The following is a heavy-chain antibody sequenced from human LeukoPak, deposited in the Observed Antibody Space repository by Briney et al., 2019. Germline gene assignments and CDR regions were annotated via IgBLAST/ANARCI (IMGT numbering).Heavy chain of an antibody. J-gene: IGHJ4*02. V-gene: IGHV4-39*01. CDR2: IYYSGST. Sequence: SGTLSLTCTVSGGSISSSSYYWGWIRQPPGKGLEWIGSIYYSGSTYYNPSLKSRVTISVDTSKNQFSLKLSSVTAADTAVYYCARQVIAAADNYYFDYWGQGTLVTVSS. CDR1: GGSISSSSYY. D-gene: IGHD6-13*01. CDR3: ARQVIAAADNYYFDY.